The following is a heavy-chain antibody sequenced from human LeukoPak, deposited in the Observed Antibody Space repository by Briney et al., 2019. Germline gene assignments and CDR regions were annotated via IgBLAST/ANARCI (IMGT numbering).Heavy chain of an antibody. D-gene: IGHD6-19*01. J-gene: IGHJ3*02. V-gene: IGHV1-18*01. CDR1: GYTFTSYG. CDR3: ARSRVKWLVSFHQYHDAFDI. Sequence: ASVKVSCKASGYTFTSYGISWVRQAPGQGLEWMGWISAYNGNTNYAQKLQGRVTMTTDTSTSTAYMELRSLRSDDTAVYYCARSRVKWLVSFHQYHDAFDIWGQGTMVTVSS. CDR2: ISAYNGNT.